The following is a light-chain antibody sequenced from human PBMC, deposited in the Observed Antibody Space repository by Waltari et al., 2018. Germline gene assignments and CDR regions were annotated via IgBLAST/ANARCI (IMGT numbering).Light chain of an antibody. V-gene: IGLV1-51*01. Sequence: QSVLTQPPSVSAAPGQKVTISCSGSSSNIGSHYVFWYQQLPRTAPKLLIYDNNKRPSGIPDRFSGSKSGTSATLGITGLQTGDEADYYCATWDDSLSAVVFGGWTKLAVL. CDR2: DNN. CDR1: SSNIGSHY. J-gene: IGLJ2*01. CDR3: ATWDDSLSAVV.